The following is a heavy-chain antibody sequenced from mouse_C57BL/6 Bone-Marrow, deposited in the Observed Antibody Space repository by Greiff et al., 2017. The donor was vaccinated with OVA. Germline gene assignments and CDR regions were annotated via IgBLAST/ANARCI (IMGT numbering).Heavy chain of an antibody. V-gene: IGHV5-4*01. CDR3: AREGWDPYWYFDV. J-gene: IGHJ1*03. D-gene: IGHD4-1*01. CDR2: ISDGGSYT. Sequence: VQLVESGGGLVKPGGSLKLSCAASGFTFSSYAMSWVRQTPEKRLEWVATISDGGSYTYYPDNVKGRFTISRDNAKNNLYLQMSHLKSEDTAMYYCAREGWDPYWYFDVWGTGTTVTVSS. CDR1: GFTFSSYA.